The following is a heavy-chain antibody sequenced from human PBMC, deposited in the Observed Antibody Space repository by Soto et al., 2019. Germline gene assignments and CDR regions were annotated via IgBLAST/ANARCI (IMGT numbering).Heavy chain of an antibody. D-gene: IGHD2-21*01. CDR1: GFTFSDHY. V-gene: IGHV3-11*01. J-gene: IGHJ3*02. CDR2: ISSSGSAI. CDR3: ARRAILWGNAFDI. Sequence: QVQLVESGGGLVKPGGSLRLSCAASGFTFSDHYMSWIRQAPGKGLEWISYISSSGSAIYYTDSVKGRFTISRDNAKNSLFLQMNSLRAEDTAVYYCARRAILWGNAFDIWGQGTLVTVSS.